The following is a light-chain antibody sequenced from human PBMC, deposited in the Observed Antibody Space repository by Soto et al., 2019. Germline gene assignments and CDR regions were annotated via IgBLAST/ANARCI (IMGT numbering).Light chain of an antibody. V-gene: IGLV3-21*02. CDR1: NIGSKS. Sequence: SYELTQPPSEPVAPGQTARITGGGNNIGSKSVHWYQQKPGQAPVVVVYDDSDRPSGIPERFSGFNSGNTATLTVSRVEAGDEADYFCQVWDRGSDVVFGGGTKLTVL. J-gene: IGLJ2*01. CDR3: QVWDRGSDVV. CDR2: DDS.